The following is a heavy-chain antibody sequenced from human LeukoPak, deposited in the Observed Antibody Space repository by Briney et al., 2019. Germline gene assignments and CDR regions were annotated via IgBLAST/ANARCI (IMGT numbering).Heavy chain of an antibody. CDR2: IYKSGKT. V-gene: IGHV4-39*07. J-gene: IGHJ4*02. CDR3: ARDGGVATILVPRTYYFEY. D-gene: IGHD5-12*01. CDR1: GGSISTSSFY. Sequence: SETLSLTCTVSGGSISTSSFYWGWIRQPPGKGLEWIGSIYKSGKTYYNPSLKSRVTISVDTSKNQFSLRLRSVTAADTAVYYCARDGGVATILVPRTYYFEYWGQGTLVPVSS.